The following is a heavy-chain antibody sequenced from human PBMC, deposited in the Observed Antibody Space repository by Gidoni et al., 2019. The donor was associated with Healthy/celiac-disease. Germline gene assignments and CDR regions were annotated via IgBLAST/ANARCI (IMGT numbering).Heavy chain of an antibody. CDR3: AREGDTAMDPSYYYGMDV. CDR2: IYYSGST. D-gene: IGHD5-18*01. V-gene: IGHV4-39*07. CDR1: GGSISSSSYY. Sequence: QLQLQASGPGLVKPSETLSLTCTVSGGSISSSSYYWGWIRQPPGKGLEWIGSIYYSGSTYYNPSLKSRVTISVDTSKNQFSLKLSSVTAADTAVYYCAREGDTAMDPSYYYGMDVWGQGTTVTVSS. J-gene: IGHJ6*02.